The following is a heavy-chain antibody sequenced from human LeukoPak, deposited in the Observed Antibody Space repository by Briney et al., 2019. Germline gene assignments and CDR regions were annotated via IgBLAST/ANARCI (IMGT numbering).Heavy chain of an antibody. Sequence: ASVKVSCKASGYTFTSYYMHWVRQAPGQGLEWMGIINPSGGSTSYAQKFQGRVTMTRDTSTSTVYMELSGLRSEDTAVYFCARDPRAVGTTSGWYWYGMDVWGQGTTVTVSS. D-gene: IGHD6-19*01. J-gene: IGHJ6*02. CDR2: INPSGGST. V-gene: IGHV1-46*01. CDR1: GYTFTSYY. CDR3: ARDPRAVGTTSGWYWYGMDV.